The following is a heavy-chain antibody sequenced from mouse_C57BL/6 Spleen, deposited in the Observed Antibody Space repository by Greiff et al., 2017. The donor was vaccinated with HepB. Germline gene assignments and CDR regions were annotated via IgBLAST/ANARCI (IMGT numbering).Heavy chain of an antibody. CDR1: GYTFTSYD. J-gene: IGHJ1*03. D-gene: IGHD1-1*01. CDR2: IYPRDGST. Sequence: QVQLQHSGPELVKPGASVKLSCTASGYTFTSYDINWVKQRPGQGLEWIGWIYPRDGSTKYNEKFKGKATLTVDTSSSTAYMEIHSLTSEDSAVYFCARGNYYGSSYWYFDVWGTVTTVTVSS. V-gene: IGHV1-85*01. CDR3: ARGNYYGSSYWYFDV.